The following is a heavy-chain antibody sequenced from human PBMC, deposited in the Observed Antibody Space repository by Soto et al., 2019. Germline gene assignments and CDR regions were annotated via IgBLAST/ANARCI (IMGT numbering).Heavy chain of an antibody. CDR3: AREGRDDSSGYSSYYYYGMDV. Sequence: QVQLQESGPGLVKPSQTLSLTCTVSGGSISSGDYYWSWIRQPPGKGLEWIGYIYYSGSTYYNPSLKSRVTISVDTSKTQFSLKLSSVTAADTAVYYCAREGRDDSSGYSSYYYYGMDVWGQGTTVTVSS. V-gene: IGHV4-30-4*01. CDR2: IYYSGST. D-gene: IGHD3-22*01. J-gene: IGHJ6*02. CDR1: GGSISSGDYY.